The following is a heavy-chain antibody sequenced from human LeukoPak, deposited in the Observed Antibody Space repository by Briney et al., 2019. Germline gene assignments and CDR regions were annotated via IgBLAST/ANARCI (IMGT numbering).Heavy chain of an antibody. V-gene: IGHV4-31*03. Sequence: KPSETLSLTCTVSGGSISSGGYYWSWIRQHPGEGLEWIGYIYYSGSTYYNPSLKSRVTISVDTSKNQFSLKLSSVTAADTAVYYCARGGPSEVQLALDYWGQGTLVTVSS. CDR1: GGSISSGGYY. D-gene: IGHD6-13*01. CDR2: IYYSGST. CDR3: ARGGPSEVQLALDY. J-gene: IGHJ4*02.